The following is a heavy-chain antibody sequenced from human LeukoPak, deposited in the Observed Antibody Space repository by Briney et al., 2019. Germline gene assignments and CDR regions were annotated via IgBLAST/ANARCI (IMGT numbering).Heavy chain of an antibody. CDR2: IRSSSTYI. CDR1: GFTFSSYG. J-gene: IGHJ4*02. V-gene: IGHV3-21*01. Sequence: GGSLRLSCAASGFTFSSYGMNWVRQAPGKGLEWVSSIRSSSTYIYYADSVKGRFTISRDDAKNSLYLQMNSLRAEDTAVYYCARFVAAMFQTPYYFDYWGQGTLVTVSS. D-gene: IGHD3-10*02. CDR3: ARFVAAMFQTPYYFDY.